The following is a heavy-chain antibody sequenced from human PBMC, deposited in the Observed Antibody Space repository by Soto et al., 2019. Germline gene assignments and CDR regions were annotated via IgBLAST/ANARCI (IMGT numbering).Heavy chain of an antibody. CDR1: GFTFSSYS. CDR2: IRYDGSNK. D-gene: IGHD2-21*02. V-gene: IGHV3-33*08. Sequence: PGGSLRLSCAASGFTFSSYSMNWVRQAPGKGLEWVSYIRYDGSNKYYADSVKGRFTISRDNSKNTLYLQMNSLRAEDTAVYYCARDPLDSPCLLAYCGGDRYDYWGQGTLVTVSS. CDR3: ARDPLDSPCLLAYCGGDRYDY. J-gene: IGHJ4*02.